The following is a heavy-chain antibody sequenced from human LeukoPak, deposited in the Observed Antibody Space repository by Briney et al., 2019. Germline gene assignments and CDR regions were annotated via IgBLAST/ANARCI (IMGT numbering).Heavy chain of an antibody. CDR1: GFTFSNAW. V-gene: IGHV3-15*01. CDR3: TTGQIFSMIVVVTTVDY. D-gene: IGHD3-22*01. CDR2: IKSKTDGGTT. Sequence: RSGGSLRLSCAASGFTFSNAWMSWVRQAPGKGLEWVGRIKSKTDGGTTDYAAPVKGRFTISRDDSKNTLYLQMNSLKTEDTAVYYCTTGQIFSMIVVVTTVDYWGQGTLVTVSS. J-gene: IGHJ4*02.